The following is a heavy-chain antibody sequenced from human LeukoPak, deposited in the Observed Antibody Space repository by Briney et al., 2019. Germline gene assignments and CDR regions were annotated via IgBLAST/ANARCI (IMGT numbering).Heavy chain of an antibody. CDR1: GYTFTGYY. CDR3: ARALYSSGWYVIDY. Sequence: ASVKVSCKASGYTFTGYYMHWVRQAPGQGLEWMGRINPNSGGTNYAQKFQGRVTMTRDTSISTAYMELSRLRSDDTAVYYCARALYSSGWYVIDYWGQGTLVAVSS. CDR2: INPNSGGT. V-gene: IGHV1-2*06. D-gene: IGHD6-19*01. J-gene: IGHJ4*02.